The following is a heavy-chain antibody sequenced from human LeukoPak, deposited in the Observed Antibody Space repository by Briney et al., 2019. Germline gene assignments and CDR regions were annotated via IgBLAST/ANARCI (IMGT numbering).Heavy chain of an antibody. V-gene: IGHV3-23*01. D-gene: IGHD2/OR15-2a*01. Sequence: PGGSLRLSCAASGFTFNKYAMTWVRQAPGQGLEWVSGLSDSGASTFYAESVRGRFTISRDNSKNMLYLHINSLRAEDTAVYYCAKDARTGVWNIGDSWFDPWGQEPWSPSPQ. CDR3: AKDARTGVWNIGDSWFDP. CDR1: GFTFNKYA. CDR2: LSDSGAST. J-gene: IGHJ5*02.